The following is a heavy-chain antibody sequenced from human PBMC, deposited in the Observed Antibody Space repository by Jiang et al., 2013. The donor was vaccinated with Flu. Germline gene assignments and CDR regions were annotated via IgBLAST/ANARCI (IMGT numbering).Heavy chain of an antibody. J-gene: IGHJ4*02. Sequence: GAEVKKPGSSVKVSCKASGGTFSSYAISWVRQAPGQGLEWMGRIIPILGIANYAQKFQGRVTITADKSTSTAYMELSSLRSEDTAVYYCAREKTTVTRPFDYWGQGTLVTVSS. V-gene: IGHV1-69*04. CDR1: GGTFSSYA. CDR2: IIPILGIA. D-gene: IGHD4-17*01. CDR3: AREKTTVTRPFDY.